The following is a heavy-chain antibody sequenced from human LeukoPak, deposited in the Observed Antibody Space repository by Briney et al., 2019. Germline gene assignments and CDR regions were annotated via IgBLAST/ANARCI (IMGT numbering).Heavy chain of an antibody. J-gene: IGHJ4*02. CDR2: IYDSGST. CDR3: GRSMVATDIGLGEFDY. CDR1: GGSISRSSYY. Sequence: SETLSLTCTVSGGSISRSSYYWGWIRQPPGKGLEWIGSIYDSGSTYYNPSLKSRVTISVDTSKKQFSLKLSSVTAADTAVYYCGRSMVATDIGLGEFDYWGQGTLVTVSS. D-gene: IGHD5-12*01. V-gene: IGHV4-39*07.